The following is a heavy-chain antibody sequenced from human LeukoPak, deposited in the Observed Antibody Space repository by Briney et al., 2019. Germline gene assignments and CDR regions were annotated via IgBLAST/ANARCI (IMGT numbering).Heavy chain of an antibody. D-gene: IGHD5-18*01. CDR3: AKCERKGYSYGPWYFDY. J-gene: IGHJ4*02. CDR2: ISYDGSNK. V-gene: IGHV3-30*18. Sequence: GGSLRLSCAASGFTFSSYAMHWVRQAPGKGLEWVAVISYDGSNKYYADSVKGRFTISRDNSKNTLYLQMNSLRAEDTAVYYCAKCERKGYSYGPWYFDYWGQGTLVTVSS. CDR1: GFTFSSYA.